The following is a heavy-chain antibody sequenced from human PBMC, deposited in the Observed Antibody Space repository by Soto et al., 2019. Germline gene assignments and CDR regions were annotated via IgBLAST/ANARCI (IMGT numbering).Heavy chain of an antibody. CDR2: TRNKANSYTT. Sequence: EVQLVESGGGLVQPGGSLRLSCAASGFTFSDHYMDWVRQAPGKGLEWVGRTRNKANSYTTEYAASVKGRFTISRDDSKNSLYLQMNSLKSEYTAVYYCARLANYGGNPLDYWGQGTLVTVSS. V-gene: IGHV3-72*01. CDR1: GFTFSDHY. J-gene: IGHJ4*02. CDR3: ARLANYGGNPLDY. D-gene: IGHD4-17*01.